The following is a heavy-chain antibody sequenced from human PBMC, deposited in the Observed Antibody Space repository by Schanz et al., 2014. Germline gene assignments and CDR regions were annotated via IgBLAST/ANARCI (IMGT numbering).Heavy chain of an antibody. CDR1: GFTFSSYA. D-gene: IGHD5-12*01. Sequence: QVQLVESGGGVVQFGRSLRLSCAASGFTFSSYAMHWVRQAPGKGLEWVALISNDGSIKYYADSVEGRFTISRDNSRNTLYLQMNSLRTEDTAVYYCASPSGYSGYGTYFDFWGQGTLVTVSS. CDR2: ISNDGSIK. V-gene: IGHV3-30-3*01. J-gene: IGHJ4*02. CDR3: ASPSGYSGYGTYFDF.